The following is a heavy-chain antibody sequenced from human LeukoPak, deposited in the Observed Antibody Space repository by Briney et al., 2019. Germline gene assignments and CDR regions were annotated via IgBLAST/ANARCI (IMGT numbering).Heavy chain of an antibody. Sequence: SVKVSCKASGGTFSSYAISWVRQAPGQGLEWMGRIIPILGIANYAQKFQGRVTITADKSTSTAYMELSSLRSEDTAVYYCARDRALAYCTNGVCETDRDAFDIWGQGTMVTASS. CDR2: IIPILGIA. CDR3: ARDRALAYCTNGVCETDRDAFDI. D-gene: IGHD2-8*01. J-gene: IGHJ3*02. V-gene: IGHV1-69*04. CDR1: GGTFSSYA.